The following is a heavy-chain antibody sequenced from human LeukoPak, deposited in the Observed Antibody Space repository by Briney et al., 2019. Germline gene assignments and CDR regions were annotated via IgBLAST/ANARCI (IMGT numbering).Heavy chain of an antibody. V-gene: IGHV1-18*01. Sequence: ASVNVSCKASGYTFTSYGISWVRQAPGQGREGMGWISAYNGNTNYAQKLQARVTMTTVTSTSTAYMELRSLRSDGTAVYYCARADSSGTPNLSWGQGTLVTVSS. J-gene: IGHJ4*02. D-gene: IGHD3-22*01. CDR1: GYTFTSYG. CDR2: ISAYNGNT. CDR3: ARADSSGTPNLS.